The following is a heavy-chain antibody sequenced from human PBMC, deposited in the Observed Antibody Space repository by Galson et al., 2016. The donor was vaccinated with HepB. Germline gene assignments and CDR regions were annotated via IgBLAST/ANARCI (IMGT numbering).Heavy chain of an antibody. CDR2: IYYSGST. J-gene: IGHJ5*02. CDR3: AGQPEYYSNNNWFDP. CDR1: GGSITGSSYY. V-gene: IGHV4-39*01. D-gene: IGHD4-11*01. Sequence: ETLSLTCTVSGGSITGSSYYWGWIRQPPGKGLELIGSIYYSGSTYYNPSLKSRVTISVDTSKNQFSLKLSSVTAADTAVYYCAGQPEYYSNNNWFDPWGQGTLVTVSS.